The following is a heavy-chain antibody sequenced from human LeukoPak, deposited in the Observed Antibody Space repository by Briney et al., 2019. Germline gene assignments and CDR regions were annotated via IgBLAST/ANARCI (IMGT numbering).Heavy chain of an antibody. Sequence: GGTLRLSCAASGFTFNHYAMTWVRKAPGKGLEWVSSISGSDGSAYYADSVKGRFTISRDDSKDMLYLQMNSLRVEDTAVYYCTKGRWGDYWGQGTLVTVSS. CDR3: TKGRWGDY. J-gene: IGHJ4*02. CDR2: ISGSDGSA. CDR1: GFTFNHYA. V-gene: IGHV3-23*01. D-gene: IGHD3-16*01.